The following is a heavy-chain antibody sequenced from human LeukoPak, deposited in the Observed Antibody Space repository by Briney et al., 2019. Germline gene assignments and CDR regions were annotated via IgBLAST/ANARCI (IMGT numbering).Heavy chain of an antibody. CDR2: INPNSGGT. J-gene: IGHJ6*03. CDR3: ARVATRYYYYMDV. Sequence: ASVKVSCKASGYTFTSYGISWVRQAPGQGLEWMGWINPNSGGTNYAQKFQGRVTMTRDTSISTAYMELSRLRSDDTAVYYCARVATRYYYYMDVWGKGTTVTVSS. V-gene: IGHV1-2*02. D-gene: IGHD4-11*01. CDR1: GYTFTSYG.